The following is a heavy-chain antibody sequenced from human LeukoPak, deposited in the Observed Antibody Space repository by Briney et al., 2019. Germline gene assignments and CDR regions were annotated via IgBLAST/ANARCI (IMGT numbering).Heavy chain of an antibody. CDR2: ISGDGGST. V-gene: IGHV3-43*02. Sequence: GGSLRLSCAASGFTFDDYAMHWVRQAPGKGLEWVSLISGDGGSTYYADAVKGRFTISRDNSKNSLYLQMNSLRTEDTALYYCAKDKSFQVEYNCFDPWGQGTLVTVSS. CDR3: AKDKSFQVEYNCFDP. J-gene: IGHJ5*02. CDR1: GFTFDDYA.